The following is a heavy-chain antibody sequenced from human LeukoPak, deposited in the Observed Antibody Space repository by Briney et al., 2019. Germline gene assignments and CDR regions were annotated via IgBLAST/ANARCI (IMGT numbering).Heavy chain of an antibody. D-gene: IGHD2-2*02. CDR2: IYYSGST. CDR1: GGSISSHY. Sequence: SETLSLTCTVSGGSISSHYWSWIRQPPGKGLEWIGYIYYSGSTNYNPSLKSRVTISVDTSKNQFSLKLSSVTAADTAVYYCARYCSSTSCYTTDAFDIWGQGTMVTVSS. CDR3: ARYCSSTSCYTTDAFDI. J-gene: IGHJ3*02. V-gene: IGHV4-59*11.